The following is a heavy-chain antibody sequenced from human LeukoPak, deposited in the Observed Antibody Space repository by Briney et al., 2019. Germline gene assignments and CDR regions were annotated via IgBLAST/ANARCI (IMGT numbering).Heavy chain of an antibody. J-gene: IGHJ4*02. D-gene: IGHD6-13*01. CDR1: GFTFSNYA. CDR3: ASRSSIVAATVLFDY. V-gene: IGHV3-23*01. CDR2: ITGGGTRA. Sequence: PGVSLRLSCAASGFTFSNYATSWVRQAPGKGLEWVSSITGGGTRAYYADSVKGRFTISRDNSGYTLHLQMNSLRAEDTAVYYCASRSSIVAATVLFDYWGQGTLVTVSS.